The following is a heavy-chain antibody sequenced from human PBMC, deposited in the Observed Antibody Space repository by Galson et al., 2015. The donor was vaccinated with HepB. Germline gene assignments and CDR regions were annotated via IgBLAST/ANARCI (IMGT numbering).Heavy chain of an antibody. CDR2: INAGNGNT. CDR1: GYTFTSYA. J-gene: IGHJ4*02. V-gene: IGHV1-3*01. D-gene: IGHD3-3*01. Sequence: SVKVSCKASGYTFTSYAMHWVRQAPGQRLEWMGWINAGNGNTKYSQKFQGRVTITRDTSASTAYMELSSLRSEGTAVYYCARDLMYYDFWSGISHFDYWGQGTLVTVSS. CDR3: ARDLMYYDFWSGISHFDY.